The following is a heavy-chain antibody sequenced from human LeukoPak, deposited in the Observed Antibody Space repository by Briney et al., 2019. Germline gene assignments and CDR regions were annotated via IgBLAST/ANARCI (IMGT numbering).Heavy chain of an antibody. D-gene: IGHD1-1*01. CDR3: AKPRLEGYYFDY. Sequence: GGSLRLSCAASGFTFSSCTMSWVRQAPGKGLEWASAISGSSGSTYYADSVKGRFTISRDNSKNTLYLQMNSLRAEDTAVYYCAKPRLEGYYFDYWGQGTLVTVSS. CDR1: GFTFSSCT. J-gene: IGHJ4*02. V-gene: IGHV3-23*01. CDR2: ISGSSGST.